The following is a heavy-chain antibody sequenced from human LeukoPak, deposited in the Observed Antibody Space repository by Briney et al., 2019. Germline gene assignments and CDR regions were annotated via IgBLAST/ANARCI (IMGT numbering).Heavy chain of an antibody. CDR3: ARAGSFWHYVY. J-gene: IGHJ4*02. CDR1: GFTFSGFW. CDR2: IKKDGSEK. Sequence: PAGSLSLSCAASGFTFSGFWMSWDRQTPGKGLEWVANIKKDGSEKYYVDSVKGRFTISRDNAKNSLSLQMNSLRVEDTAVYYCARAGSFWHYVYWGQGTLVAVSS. D-gene: IGHD1-7*01. V-gene: IGHV3-7*01.